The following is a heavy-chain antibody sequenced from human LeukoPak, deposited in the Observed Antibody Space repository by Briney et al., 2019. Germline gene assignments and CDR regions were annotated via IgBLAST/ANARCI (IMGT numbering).Heavy chain of an antibody. CDR3: ARRYYYNLGGFPFDF. D-gene: IGHD3-10*01. CDR2: IHNSGTT. CDR1: GGPFSGYF. V-gene: IGHV4-34*01. Sequence: SETLSLTCAVSGGPFSGYFWSWIRQSSGKGLEWIGEIHNSGTTNYNPSLNGRVTISEDTSKNQFYLNLSSVTAADTAVYYCARRYYYNLGGFPFDFWGQGTLVTVSS. J-gene: IGHJ4*02.